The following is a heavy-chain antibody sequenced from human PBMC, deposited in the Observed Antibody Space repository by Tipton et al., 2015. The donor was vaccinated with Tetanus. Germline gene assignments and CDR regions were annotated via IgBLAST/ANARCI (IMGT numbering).Heavy chain of an antibody. D-gene: IGHD5-18*01. V-gene: IGHV4-30-4*01. J-gene: IGHJ4*02. CDR3: ARLGPGYSYGDY. Sequence: LTCTVSGGSTSSGDYYWSWIRQPPGKGLEWIGYIYYSGSTYYNPSLKSRVTISVDTSKNQFSLKLSSVTAADTAVYYCARLGPGYSYGDYWGQGTLVTVSS. CDR2: IYYSGST. CDR1: GGSTSSGDYY.